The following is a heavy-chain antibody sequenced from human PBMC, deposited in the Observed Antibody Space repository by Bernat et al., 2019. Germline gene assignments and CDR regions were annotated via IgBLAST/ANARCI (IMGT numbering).Heavy chain of an antibody. CDR3: ASLGYCTGGVCPYYFDY. D-gene: IGHD2-8*02. J-gene: IGHJ4*02. Sequence: QVQLVQSGAEVKKPGASVKVSCKASGYTFTSYYMHWVRQAPGQGLEWMGGIIPIFGTANYAQKFQGRVTITADESTSTAYMELSSLRSEDTAVYYCASLGYCTGGVCPYYFDYWGQGTLVTVSS. CDR1: GYTFTSYY. CDR2: IIPIFGTA. V-gene: IGHV1-69*01.